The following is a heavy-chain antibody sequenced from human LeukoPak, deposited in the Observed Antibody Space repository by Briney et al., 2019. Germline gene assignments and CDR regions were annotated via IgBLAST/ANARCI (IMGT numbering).Heavy chain of an antibody. CDR2: ISSSGSTI. D-gene: IGHD3-16*01. Sequence: GGSLRLSCAASGFIFDDYAMNWVRQAPGKGLEWVSYISSSGSTIYYADSVKGRFTISRDNAKKSLYLQMNSLRAEDTAVYYCARARLTDYVWGRRTFDIWGQGTMVTISS. CDR3: ARARLTDYVWGRRTFDI. V-gene: IGHV3-48*03. J-gene: IGHJ3*02. CDR1: GFIFDDYA.